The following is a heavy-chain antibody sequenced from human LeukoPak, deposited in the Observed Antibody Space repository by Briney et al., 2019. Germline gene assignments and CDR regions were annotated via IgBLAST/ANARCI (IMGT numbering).Heavy chain of an antibody. CDR3: ARDVRGYYYYMDV. D-gene: IGHD3-16*01. V-gene: IGHV3-30*01. CDR2: ISYDGSNK. CDR1: GFTFSSYA. J-gene: IGHJ6*03. Sequence: PGGSLRLSCAASGFTFSSYAMHWVRQAPGKGLEWVAVISYDGSNKYYADSVKGRFTISRDNSKNTLYPQMNSLRAEDTAVYYCARDVRGYYYYMDVWGKGTTVTVSS.